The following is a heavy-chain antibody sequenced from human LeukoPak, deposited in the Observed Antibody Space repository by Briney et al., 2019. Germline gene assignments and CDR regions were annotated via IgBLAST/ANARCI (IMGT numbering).Heavy chain of an antibody. D-gene: IGHD6-19*01. V-gene: IGHV1-24*01. CDR1: GYTLTELS. CDR2: FDPEDGET. Sequence: ASVTVSCKVSGYTLTELSMHWVRQAPGKGLEWMGGFDPEDGETIYAQKFQGRVTMTEDTSTDTAYMELSSLRSEDTAVYYCATEGTIAVAGSFDYRGQGTLVTVAS. J-gene: IGHJ4*02. CDR3: ATEGTIAVAGSFDY.